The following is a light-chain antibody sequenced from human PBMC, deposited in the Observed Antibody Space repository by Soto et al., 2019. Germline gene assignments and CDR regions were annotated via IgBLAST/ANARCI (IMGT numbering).Light chain of an antibody. CDR1: QGIAPY. CDR3: QKYNSAPLT. Sequence: DVQMTQSPSSLSAFVGDRVTITCRASQGIAPYLAWFQQKPGKVPKLLIYATSTLQSGVPSRFSGSGSGTDFTLTINSLQPEDVGTYYWQKYNSAPLTVGGGTKVEIK. V-gene: IGKV1-27*01. J-gene: IGKJ4*01. CDR2: ATS.